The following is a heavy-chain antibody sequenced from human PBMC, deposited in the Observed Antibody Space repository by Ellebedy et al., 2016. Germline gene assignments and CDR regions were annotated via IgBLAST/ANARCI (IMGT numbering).Heavy chain of an antibody. Sequence: GGSLRLSXAPSGFTFDDYALHWVRQVPGKGLEWVSGISWNSAAIGYGEAVKGRFTISRDSAKNYLYLQMNSLRDEDTALYFCAKGTMDYLHHWGQGTLVTVSS. V-gene: IGHV3-9*01. CDR2: ISWNSAAI. D-gene: IGHD3-10*01. CDR1: GFTFDDYA. CDR3: AKGTMDYLHH. J-gene: IGHJ4*02.